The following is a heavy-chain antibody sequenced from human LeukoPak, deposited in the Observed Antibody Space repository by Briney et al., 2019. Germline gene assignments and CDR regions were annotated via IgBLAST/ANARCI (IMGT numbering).Heavy chain of an antibody. CDR1: GFTFSGYY. CDR3: ARWFHQTKGDFWSGQPATRDY. Sequence: KPGGSLRLSCAASGFTFSGYYMSWIRQAPGKGLEWVSYISSSGSTIYYADPVKGRFTISRDNAKNSLYLQMNSPRAEDTAVYYCARWFHQTKGDFWSGQPATRDYWGQGTLVTVSS. CDR2: ISSSGSTI. V-gene: IGHV3-11*04. D-gene: IGHD3-3*01. J-gene: IGHJ4*02.